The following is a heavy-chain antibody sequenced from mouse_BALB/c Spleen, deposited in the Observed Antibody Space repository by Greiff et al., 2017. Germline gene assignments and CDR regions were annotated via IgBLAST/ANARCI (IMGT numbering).Heavy chain of an antibody. Sequence: EVKLMESGGGLVQPGGSMKLSCVASGFTFSNYWMNWVRQSPEKGLEWVAEIRLKSNNYATHYAESVKGRFTISRDDSKSSVYLQMNNLRAEDTGIYYCTALLPAWYFDVWGAGTTVTVSA. J-gene: IGHJ1*01. CDR2: IRLKSNNYAT. CDR1: GFTFSNYW. V-gene: IGHV6-6*02. CDR3: TALLPAWYFDV. D-gene: IGHD3-1*01.